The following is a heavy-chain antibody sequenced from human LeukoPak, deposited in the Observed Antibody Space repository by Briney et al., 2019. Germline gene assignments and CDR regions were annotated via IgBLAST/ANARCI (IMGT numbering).Heavy chain of an antibody. Sequence: PSETLSLTCVVSGGSFSGYQWNWIRQLPGKGLEWIGEINHSGSANYNPSLKSRVTMSVDTAKKEFSLKLRSLTAADTAVYYCAGAGYYEYVWGKDRVHWFDPWGQGTPVTVSS. CDR1: GGSFSGYQ. D-gene: IGHD3-16*01. J-gene: IGHJ5*02. CDR3: AGAGYYEYVWGKDRVHWFDP. V-gene: IGHV4-34*01. CDR2: INHSGSA.